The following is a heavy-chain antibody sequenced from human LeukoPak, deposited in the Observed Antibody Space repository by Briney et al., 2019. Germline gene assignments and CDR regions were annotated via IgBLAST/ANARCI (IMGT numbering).Heavy chain of an antibody. CDR3: ARDSRYWSGGSCPAEDWFDP. Sequence: ASVKVSCKASGYTFTSYYMHWVRQAPGQGLEWMGIINPSGGSTSYAQKFQGRVTMTRDTSTSTVYMELSSLRSEDTAVYYCARDSRYWSGGSCPAEDWFDPLGQGTLVTVSS. V-gene: IGHV1-46*01. CDR1: GYTFTSYY. D-gene: IGHD2-15*01. CDR2: INPSGGST. J-gene: IGHJ5*01.